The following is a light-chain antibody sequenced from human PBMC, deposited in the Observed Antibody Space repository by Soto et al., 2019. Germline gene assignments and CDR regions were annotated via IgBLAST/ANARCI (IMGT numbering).Light chain of an antibody. CDR1: SSNIGAGYD. V-gene: IGLV1-40*01. J-gene: IGLJ7*01. CDR3: QSYDSRLSGSV. Sequence: QSVLTQPPSVPGAPGQRVTISCTGSSSNIGAGYDVHWYQQLPGTAPKLLIYDNNNRPSGVPDRFSGSKSGTSASLAITGLQAEDEADYYCQSYDSRLSGSVFGGGTHLTVL. CDR2: DNN.